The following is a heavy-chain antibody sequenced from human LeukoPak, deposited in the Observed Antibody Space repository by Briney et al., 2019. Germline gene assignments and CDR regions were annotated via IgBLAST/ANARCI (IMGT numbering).Heavy chain of an antibody. CDR3: ARDQWELLLGSLSY. Sequence: GGSLRLSCAASGFTFSSYWVSWVRQAPGKGLEWVANIKQDGSEKYYVDSVKGRFTISRDNAKNSLYLQMNSLRAEDTAVYYCARDQWELLLGSLSYWGQGTLVTVSS. CDR1: GFTFSSYW. V-gene: IGHV3-7*01. CDR2: IKQDGSEK. J-gene: IGHJ4*02. D-gene: IGHD1-26*01.